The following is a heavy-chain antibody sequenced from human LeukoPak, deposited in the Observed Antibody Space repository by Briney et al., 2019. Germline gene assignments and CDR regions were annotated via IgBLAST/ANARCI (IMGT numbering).Heavy chain of an antibody. Sequence: PSETLSLACTVSGGSISSSSYYWGWIRQPPGKGLEWIGSIYHSGSTYYNPSLKSRVTISVDTSKNQFSLKLSSVTAADTAVYYCARVRKIQLWLGYFDYWGQGTLVTVSS. D-gene: IGHD5-18*01. CDR1: GGSISSSSYY. CDR3: ARVRKIQLWLGYFDY. J-gene: IGHJ4*02. V-gene: IGHV4-39*07. CDR2: IYHSGST.